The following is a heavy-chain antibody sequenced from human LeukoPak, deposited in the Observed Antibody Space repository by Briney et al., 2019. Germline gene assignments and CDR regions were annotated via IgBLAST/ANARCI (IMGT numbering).Heavy chain of an antibody. CDR2: MNPNSGNT. D-gene: IGHD6-6*01. V-gene: IGHV1-8*01. J-gene: IGHJ6*02. CDR1: GYTFTSYD. Sequence: ASVKVSCKASGYTFTSYDINWVRQATGQGLEWMGWMNPNSGNTGYAQKFQGRVTMTRNTSISTAYMELSSLRSEDTAVYYCARVGGIAAPLYYYGMDVWGQGTTVTVSS. CDR3: ARVGGIAAPLYYYGMDV.